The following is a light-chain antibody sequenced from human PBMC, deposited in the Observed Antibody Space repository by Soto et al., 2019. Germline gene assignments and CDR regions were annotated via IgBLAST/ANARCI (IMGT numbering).Light chain of an antibody. CDR1: QNIGTS. V-gene: IGKV3-11*01. J-gene: IGKJ5*01. CDR3: QQRSVWPIT. Sequence: EILFTQSQATLSLSPGVRSTLSCRAGQNIGTSLVWSQQKPGQSPRLLIYDASHRATGVPARFSGSGSGTDFTLTISSLEPEDFAVYYCQQRSVWPITFGQGTRLEIK. CDR2: DAS.